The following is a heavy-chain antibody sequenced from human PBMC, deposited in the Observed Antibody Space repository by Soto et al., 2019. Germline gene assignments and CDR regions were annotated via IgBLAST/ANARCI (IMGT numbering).Heavy chain of an antibody. CDR3: ARGLNYYDSSGYYYYYYYYGMDV. J-gene: IGHJ6*02. CDR2: IYYSGST. D-gene: IGHD3-22*01. V-gene: IGHV4-59*01. CDR1: GGSISSYY. Sequence: SETLSLTCTVSGGSISSYYWSWIRQPPGKGLEWIGYIYYSGSTNYNPSLKSRVTISVDTSKNQFSLKLSSVTAADTAVYYCARGLNYYDSSGYYYYYYYYGMDVWGQGTTVTVSS.